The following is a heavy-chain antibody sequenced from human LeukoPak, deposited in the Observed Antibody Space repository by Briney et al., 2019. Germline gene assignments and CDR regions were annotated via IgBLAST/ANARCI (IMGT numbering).Heavy chain of an antibody. Sequence: GGSLRLSCAASGFTFSSYAMSWVRQAPGKGLEWVSAISGSGGSTYYADSVKGRFTISRDNSKNTLDLQMNSLRAEDTAVYYCAKDVTSSRAPYYYDSSGYYPYRYWGQGTLVTVSS. CDR1: GFTFSSYA. V-gene: IGHV3-23*01. CDR3: AKDVTSSRAPYYYDSSGYYPYRY. D-gene: IGHD3-22*01. J-gene: IGHJ4*02. CDR2: ISGSGGST.